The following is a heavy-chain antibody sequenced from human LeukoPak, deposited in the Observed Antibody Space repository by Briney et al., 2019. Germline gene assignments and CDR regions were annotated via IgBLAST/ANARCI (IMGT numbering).Heavy chain of an antibody. CDR3: TTDPVTMIVVVST. CDR1: GFTFSNAW. Sequence: PGGSLRLSCAASGFTFSNAWMGWVRQAPGKGLEWVGHIKSKTDAGTADYAAPMKGRFSISRDDSKNTLYLQMNSLKIEDTALYYCTTDPVTMIVVVSTWGQGTLVTVSS. J-gene: IGHJ5*02. D-gene: IGHD3-22*01. CDR2: IKSKTDAGTA. V-gene: IGHV3-15*01.